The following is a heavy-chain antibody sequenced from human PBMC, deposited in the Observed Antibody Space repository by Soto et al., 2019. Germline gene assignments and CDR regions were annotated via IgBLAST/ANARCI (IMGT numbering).Heavy chain of an antibody. CDR2: IIPIFGTA. V-gene: IGHV1-69*13. J-gene: IGHJ6*03. Sequence: ASVKVSCKASGGTFSSYAISWVRQAPGQGLEWMGGIIPIFGTANYAQKFQGRVTITADESTSTAYMELSSLRSEDTAVYYCARGPDSYSSSWYYYCYYMDVWGKGTTVTVSS. D-gene: IGHD6-13*01. CDR3: ARGPDSYSSSWYYYCYYMDV. CDR1: GGTFSSYA.